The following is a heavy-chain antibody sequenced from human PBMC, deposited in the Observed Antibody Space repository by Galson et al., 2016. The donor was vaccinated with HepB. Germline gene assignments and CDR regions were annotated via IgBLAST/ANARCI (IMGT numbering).Heavy chain of an antibody. CDR2: ISYDGSSK. D-gene: IGHD3-3*01. J-gene: IGHJ4*02. Sequence: SLRLSCAASGFTFSSYAMHWVRQAPDKGLEWVAAISYDGSSKYYADSAKGRFTISRDSSKSTLYLQMKSLRVEDTAVYYCVRDYSVSYFDFWSRYQDYFDYWGQGTLVTVPS. CDR3: VRDYSVSYFDFWSRYQDYFDY. CDR1: GFTFSSYA. V-gene: IGHV3-30-3*01.